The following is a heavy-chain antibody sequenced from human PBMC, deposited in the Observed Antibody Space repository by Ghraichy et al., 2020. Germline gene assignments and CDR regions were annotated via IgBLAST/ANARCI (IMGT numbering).Heavy chain of an antibody. CDR1: GFTVSSNY. Sequence: LSLTCAASGFTVSSNYMSWVRQAPGKGLEWVSIIYSGGSTYYADSVKGRFTISRDNSKNTLYLQMNSLRAEDTAVYYCARDSPDGYNPPGIFDYWGQGTLVTVFS. V-gene: IGHV3-53*01. J-gene: IGHJ4*02. D-gene: IGHD5-24*01. CDR3: ARDSPDGYNPPGIFDY. CDR2: IYSGGST.